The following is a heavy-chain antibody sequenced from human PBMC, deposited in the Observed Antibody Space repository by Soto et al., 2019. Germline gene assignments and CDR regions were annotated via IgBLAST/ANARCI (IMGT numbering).Heavy chain of an antibody. V-gene: IGHV3-74*01. D-gene: IGHD3-10*01. J-gene: IGHJ4*02. CDR3: GRGASGSYRLDY. CDR1: GFTFSNYW. Sequence: EVQLVESGGGLVQPGGSLRLSCAASGFTFSNYWMHWVRQAPGKGLVWVSRINSDGSSINYADSVKGQFTISRDNVKNTLYLQMSSLRAEDTAVYYCGRGASGSYRLDYWGQGTLVTVSS. CDR2: INSDGSSI.